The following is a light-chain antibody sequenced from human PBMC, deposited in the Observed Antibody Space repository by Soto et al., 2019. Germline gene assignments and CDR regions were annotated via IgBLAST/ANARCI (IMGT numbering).Light chain of an antibody. CDR3: AAWDDSLNGVV. J-gene: IGLJ2*01. V-gene: IGLV1-44*01. CDR2: SNN. CDR1: SSNIGRNT. Sequence: QSVLTQPPSASGTPGQRVTISCSGGSSNIGRNTVNWYQQLPGTAPKLLIYSNNQRPSGVPDRFSGSKSGTSASLAISGLQSEDEANYYCAAWDDSLNGVVFGGGTQLTVL.